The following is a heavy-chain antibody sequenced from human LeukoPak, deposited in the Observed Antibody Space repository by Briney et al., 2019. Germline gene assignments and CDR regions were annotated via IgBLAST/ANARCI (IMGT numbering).Heavy chain of an antibody. D-gene: IGHD6-13*01. V-gene: IGHV4-61*02. Sequence: SETLSLTCTVSGGSISSGSYYWSWIRQPAGKGLEWIGRIYTSGSTNYNPSLKSRVTISVDTSKNQFSLKLSSVTAADTAVYYCAREDVIAAAAGRGYYYYMDVWGKGTTVTVSS. CDR2: IYTSGST. CDR1: GGSISSGSYY. J-gene: IGHJ6*03. CDR3: AREDVIAAAAGRGYYYYMDV.